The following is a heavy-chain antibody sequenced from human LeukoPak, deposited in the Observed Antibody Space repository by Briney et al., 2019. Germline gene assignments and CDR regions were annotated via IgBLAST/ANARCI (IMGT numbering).Heavy chain of an antibody. V-gene: IGHV4-4*02. D-gene: IGHD5-24*01. Sequence: SETLSLTCAVSGGSISNNNWWIWVRQPPGKGLEWIGKIYHTGSTNYNPSLKSRVTISVDKSKNQFSLKLSSVTAADTAVYYCARAAEMATITWFDPWGQGTLVTVSS. CDR1: GGSISNNNW. J-gene: IGHJ5*02. CDR3: ARAAEMATITWFDP. CDR2: IYHTGST.